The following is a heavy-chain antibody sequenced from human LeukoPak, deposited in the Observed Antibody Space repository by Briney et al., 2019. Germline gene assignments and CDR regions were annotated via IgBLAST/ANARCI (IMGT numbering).Heavy chain of an antibody. Sequence: GGPLRLSCAASGFTFGTYCMSWVRQAPGKGLEWVANIKQDGSEKDYVDSVKGRFTISRDNAKNSLYLHMNSLRAEDTAVYYCGKNRYSGSLSPFDIWGQGTMVTVSS. V-gene: IGHV3-7*03. J-gene: IGHJ3*02. CDR3: GKNRYSGSLSPFDI. CDR2: IKQDGSEK. D-gene: IGHD1-26*01. CDR1: GFTFGTYC.